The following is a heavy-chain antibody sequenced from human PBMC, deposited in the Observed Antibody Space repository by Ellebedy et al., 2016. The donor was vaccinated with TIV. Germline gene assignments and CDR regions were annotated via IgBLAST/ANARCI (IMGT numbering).Heavy chain of an antibody. CDR3: ANRAQDFGVVIHFDY. Sequence: PGGSLRLSCAASGFPFSSYAMSWVRQAPGKGLEWVSAISGSGGSTYYADSVKGRFPISRDNSKNTLYLQMNSLRAEDTAVYYCANRAQDFGVVIHFDYWGQGTLVTVSS. CDR2: ISGSGGST. CDR1: GFPFSSYA. D-gene: IGHD3-3*01. V-gene: IGHV3-23*01. J-gene: IGHJ4*02.